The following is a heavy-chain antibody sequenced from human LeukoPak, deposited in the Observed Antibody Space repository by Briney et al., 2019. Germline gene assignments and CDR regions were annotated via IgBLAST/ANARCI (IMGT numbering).Heavy chain of an antibody. CDR3: ARDLSYYYDSSGYSYNWFDP. CDR2: INHSGST. CDR1: GGSFSGYY. Sequence: PSETLSLTCAVYGGSFSGYYWSWIRQPPGKGLEWIGEINHSGSTSYNPSLKSRVTISVDTSKNQFSLKLSSVTAADTAVYCCARDLSYYYDSSGYSYNWFDPWGQGTLVTVPS. V-gene: IGHV4-34*01. J-gene: IGHJ5*02. D-gene: IGHD3-22*01.